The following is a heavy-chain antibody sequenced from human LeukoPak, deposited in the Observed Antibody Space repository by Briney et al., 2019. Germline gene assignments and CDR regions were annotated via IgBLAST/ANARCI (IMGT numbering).Heavy chain of an antibody. Sequence: GASVKVSCKASGYTFTSYAMHWVRQAPGQRLEWMGWINAGNGNTKYSQKFQGRVTITRDTSASTAYMELSSLRSEDTAVYYCARDWAVGATGYFDLWGRGTLVTVSS. CDR2: INAGNGNT. CDR3: ARDWAVGATGYFDL. D-gene: IGHD1-26*01. J-gene: IGHJ2*01. V-gene: IGHV1-3*01. CDR1: GYTFTSYA.